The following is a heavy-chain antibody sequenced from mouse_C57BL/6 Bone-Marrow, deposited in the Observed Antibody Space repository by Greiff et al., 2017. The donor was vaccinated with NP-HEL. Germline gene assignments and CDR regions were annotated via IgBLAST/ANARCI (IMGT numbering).Heavy chain of an antibody. J-gene: IGHJ2*01. V-gene: IGHV1-64*01. CDR3: ARGDWDIDY. D-gene: IGHD4-1*01. CDR1: GYTFTSYW. CDR2: IHPNSGST. Sequence: QVQLQQSGAELVKPGASVKLSCKASGYTFTSYWMHWVKQRPGQGLEWIGMIHPNSGSTNYNEKFTSKATLTVDKSSSTAYMQLSSLTSEDSAVYYCARGDWDIDYWGQGTTLTVSS.